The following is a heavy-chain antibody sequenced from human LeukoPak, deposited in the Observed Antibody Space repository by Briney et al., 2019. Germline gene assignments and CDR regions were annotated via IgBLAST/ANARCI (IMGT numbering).Heavy chain of an antibody. Sequence: PGGSLRLSCAASGFTFSTYFWMHWVRQAPGKGLVWVSRLRSDGGSSAYADSVKGRFTISRDNSKNTFYLQMNSLRAEDTAVYYCAKQPAAWFGESRDDYWGQGTLVTVSS. J-gene: IGHJ4*02. CDR2: LRSDGGSS. CDR1: GFTFSTYFW. D-gene: IGHD3-10*01. CDR3: AKQPAAWFGESRDDY. V-gene: IGHV3-74*01.